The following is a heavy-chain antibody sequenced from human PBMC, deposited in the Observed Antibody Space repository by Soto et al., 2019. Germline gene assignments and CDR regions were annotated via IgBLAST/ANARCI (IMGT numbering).Heavy chain of an antibody. CDR3: ARLIWSGRNFDY. J-gene: IGHJ4*02. CDR2: ITASNVKT. CDR1: GYTFTGHG. D-gene: IGHD3-10*01. V-gene: IGHV1-18*01. Sequence: ASVNVSCKASGYTFTGHGVSWVRQAPGQGLEWMGWITASNVKTDYAQKFQGRVTMTADTSTSTAYMELSSLRSDDTAVYYCARLIWSGRNFDYWGQGTLVTVSS.